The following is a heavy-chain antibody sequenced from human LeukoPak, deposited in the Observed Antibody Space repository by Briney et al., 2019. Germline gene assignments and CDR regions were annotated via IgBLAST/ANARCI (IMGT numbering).Heavy chain of an antibody. J-gene: IGHJ4*02. Sequence: SETLSLTCAVYGGSFSGYYWSWIRQPPGKGLEWIGEINHSGSTNYNPSLKSRVTISVDTSKNQFSLKLSSVTAADTAVYYCARTHIGILLFDYWGQGTLVTVSS. CDR1: GGSFSGYY. V-gene: IGHV4-34*01. CDR3: ARTHIGILLFDY. CDR2: INHSGST.